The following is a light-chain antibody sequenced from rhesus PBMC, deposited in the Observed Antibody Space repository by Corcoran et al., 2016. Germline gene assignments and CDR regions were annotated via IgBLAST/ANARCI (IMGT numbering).Light chain of an antibody. CDR2: KAS. Sequence: DIQMTQSPSSLSASVGDRVTITCRASENVNNYLNWYQQKQGKAPKLLIYKASTLQSGVTSRFSGSGSGTEYTFTISSLQPEDVATYYCQHGYGTPFTFGPGTKLDIK. CDR1: ENVNNY. J-gene: IGKJ3*01. CDR3: QHGYGTPFT. V-gene: IGKV1-74*01.